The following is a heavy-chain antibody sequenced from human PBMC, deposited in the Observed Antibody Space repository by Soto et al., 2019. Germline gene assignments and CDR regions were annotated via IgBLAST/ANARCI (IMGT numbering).Heavy chain of an antibody. V-gene: IGHV3-30-3*01. CDR2: ISYEGSNT. Sequence: QVHLVESGGGVAQPGRSLRLSCVASGFTFDTYGIHWVRQAPGKGLQWVALISYEGSNTYYADSVRGRFTISRDNSKNTLYLQINALRPDDTGVYYCARFTPGNNLYYFSGLDVWGRGTSVTVSS. D-gene: IGHD1-1*01. J-gene: IGHJ6*02. CDR1: GFTFDTYG. CDR3: ARFTPGNNLYYFSGLDV.